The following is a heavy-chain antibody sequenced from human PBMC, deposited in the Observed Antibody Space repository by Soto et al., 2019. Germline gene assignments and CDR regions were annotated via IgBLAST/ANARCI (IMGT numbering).Heavy chain of an antibody. CDR1: GGTLSSYT. D-gene: IGHD6-13*01. CDR2: IIPILGIA. V-gene: IGHV1-69*02. Sequence: GASVKVSCKASGGTLSSYTISWVRQAPGQGLEWMGRIIPILGIANYAQKFQGRVTITADKSTSTAYMELSSLRSEDTAVYYCARASMPQQLENDDAFDIGGQGKMVTVSS. J-gene: IGHJ3*02. CDR3: ARASMPQQLENDDAFDI.